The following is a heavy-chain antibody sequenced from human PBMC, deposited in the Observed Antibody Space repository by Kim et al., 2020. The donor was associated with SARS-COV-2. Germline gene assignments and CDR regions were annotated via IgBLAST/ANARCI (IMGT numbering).Heavy chain of an antibody. D-gene: IGHD4-17*01. Sequence: GGSLRLSCAASGFTFSDYYMSWIRQAPGKGLEWVSYISSSSSYTNYADSVKVRFTISRDNAKNSLYLQMNSLRAEDTAVYYCARDQSRTTVTWTYYYYGMDVWGQGTTVTVSS. J-gene: IGHJ6*02. V-gene: IGHV3-11*06. CDR3: ARDQSRTTVTWTYYYYGMDV. CDR1: GFTFSDYY. CDR2: ISSSSSYT.